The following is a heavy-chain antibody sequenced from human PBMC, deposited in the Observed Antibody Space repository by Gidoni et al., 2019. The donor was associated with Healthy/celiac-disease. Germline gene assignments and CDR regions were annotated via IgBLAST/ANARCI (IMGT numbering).Heavy chain of an antibody. D-gene: IGHD2-2*03. Sequence: QVQLVQSGAEVKKPGASRKFPCNASGYTFTTYGISWVRPAPEQGLEWIGWISAYNGNTNYAQKLQGRVTMTTDTSTSTAYMELRSLRSDDTAVYYCARGALDIVVVPAAMNWFDPWGQGTLVTVSS. CDR1: GYTFTTYG. CDR3: ARGALDIVVVPAAMNWFDP. CDR2: ISAYNGNT. V-gene: IGHV1-18*01. J-gene: IGHJ5*02.